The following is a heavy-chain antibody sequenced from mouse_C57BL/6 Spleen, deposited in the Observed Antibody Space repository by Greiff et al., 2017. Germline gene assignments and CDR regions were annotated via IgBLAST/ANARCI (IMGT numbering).Heavy chain of an antibody. CDR2: IYPGDGDT. CDR1: GYAFSSSW. Sequence: VQLQQSGPELVKPGASVKISCKASGYAFSSSWMNWVKQRPGKGLEWIGRIYPGDGDTNYNGKFKGKATLTADKSSSTAYMQLSSRTSGDAAVYFCAGTQATAMDYWGQGTSGTVSS. V-gene: IGHV1-82*01. CDR3: AGTQATAMDY. J-gene: IGHJ4*01. D-gene: IGHD3-2*02.